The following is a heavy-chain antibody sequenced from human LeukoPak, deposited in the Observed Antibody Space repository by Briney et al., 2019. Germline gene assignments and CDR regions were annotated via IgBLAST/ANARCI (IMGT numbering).Heavy chain of an antibody. CDR1: GGSISSHY. CDR2: IYTSGST. Sequence: SETLSLTCTVSGGSISSHYWSWIRQPAGKGLEWIGRIYTSGSTNYNPSLKSRVTMSVDTSKNQFSLKLSSVTAADTAVYYCARDHEVGGYYGSGHSDIWGQGTMVTVS. V-gene: IGHV4-4*07. D-gene: IGHD3-10*01. J-gene: IGHJ3*02. CDR3: ARDHEVGGYYGSGHSDI.